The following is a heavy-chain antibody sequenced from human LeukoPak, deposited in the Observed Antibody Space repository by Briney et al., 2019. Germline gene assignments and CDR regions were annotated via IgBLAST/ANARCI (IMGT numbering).Heavy chain of an antibody. J-gene: IGHJ4*02. D-gene: IGHD6-19*01. CDR2: IWYDGSNK. V-gene: IGHV3-33*06. CDR3: AKDVAPDSGWDLDY. Sequence: GGSLRLSCAASGFTFSSYGMHWVRQAPGKGLEWVAVIWYDGSNKYYADSVKGRFTISRDNSKNTLYLQMNSLRVEDTAVYYCAKDVAPDSGWDLDYWGQGTLVTVSS. CDR1: GFTFSSYG.